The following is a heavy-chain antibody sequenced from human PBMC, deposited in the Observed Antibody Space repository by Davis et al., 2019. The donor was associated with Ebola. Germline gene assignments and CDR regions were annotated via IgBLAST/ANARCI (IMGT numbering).Heavy chain of an antibody. CDR1: GGSISSYN. CDR2: IYYSGST. Sequence: MPSETLSLTCTVSGGSISSYNWNWIRQPPGKGLEWIGYIYYSGSTNYNPSLKSRVTISVDTSKNQFSLKLSSVTAADTAVYYCARMKGNYSPPGFVWGQGTLVTVSS. V-gene: IGHV4-59*12. J-gene: IGHJ4*02. CDR3: ARMKGNYSPPGFV. D-gene: IGHD3-10*01.